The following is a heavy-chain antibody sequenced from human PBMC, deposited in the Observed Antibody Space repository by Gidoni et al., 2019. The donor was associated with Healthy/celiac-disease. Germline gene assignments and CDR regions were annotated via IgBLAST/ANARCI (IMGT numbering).Heavy chain of an antibody. V-gene: IGHV4-39*01. J-gene: IGHJ6*02. CDR3: ARQSTVTVKYNYYYYGMDV. CDR1: GGSISSSSYS. D-gene: IGHD4-17*01. Sequence: QLQLQESGPGLVKPSETLSLTCTFPGGSISSSSYSWGWIRQPPGKGLEWIGSIYYRGSTYYNPSLKSRVTISVDTSKNQFSLKLSSVTAADTAVYYCARQSTVTVKYNYYYYGMDVWGQGTTVTVSS. CDR2: IYYRGST.